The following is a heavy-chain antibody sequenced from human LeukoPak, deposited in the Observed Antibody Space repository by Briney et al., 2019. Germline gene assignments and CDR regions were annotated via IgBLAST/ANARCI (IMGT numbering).Heavy chain of an antibody. CDR2: ISYDGSNK. D-gene: IGHD3-10*01. CDR1: GFTFSSYG. J-gene: IGHJ4*02. Sequence: GGSLRLSCAASGFTFSSYGMHWVRQAPGKGLEWVAVISYDGSNKYYADSVKGRFTISRDNAKNTLYLQMNSLRAEDTAVYYCAREGYGLGNYPFDYWGQGTLVTVSS. V-gene: IGHV3-30*03. CDR3: AREGYGLGNYPFDY.